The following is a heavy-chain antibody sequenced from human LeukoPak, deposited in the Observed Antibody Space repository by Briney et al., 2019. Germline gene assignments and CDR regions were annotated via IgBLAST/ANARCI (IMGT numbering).Heavy chain of an antibody. Sequence: PGGTLRLSCAASGFTFSSYGMSWVRQAPGKGLEWVSAISGSGGSTYYADSVKGRFTISRDNSKNTLYLQMNSLRAEDTAVYYCAKDGPYSSSWYWDYWGQGTLVTVSS. CDR3: AKDGPYSSSWYWDY. V-gene: IGHV3-23*01. CDR1: GFTFSSYG. D-gene: IGHD6-13*01. CDR2: ISGSGGST. J-gene: IGHJ4*02.